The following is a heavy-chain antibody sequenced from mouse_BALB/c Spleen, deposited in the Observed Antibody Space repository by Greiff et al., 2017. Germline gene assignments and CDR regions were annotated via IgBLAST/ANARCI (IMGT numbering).Heavy chain of an antibody. V-gene: IGHV1-14*01. Sequence: VQLQQSGPELVKPGASVKMSCKASGYTFTSYVMHWVKQKPGQGLEWIGYINPYNDGTKYNEKFKGKATLTSDKSSSTAYMELSSLTSEDSAVYYCASGYYGSSYDFEVWGAGTTVTVSS. J-gene: IGHJ1*01. CDR2: INPYNDGT. D-gene: IGHD1-1*01. CDR3: ASGYYGSSYDFEV. CDR1: GYTFTSYV.